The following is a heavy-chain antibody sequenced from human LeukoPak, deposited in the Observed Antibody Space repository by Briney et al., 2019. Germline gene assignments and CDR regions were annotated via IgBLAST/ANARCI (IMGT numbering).Heavy chain of an antibody. Sequence: SETLSLTCAVSGGSIRSYSWSWVRQPAGKGLEWIGRIQTSGSTNYNPSLKSRVTMSVDTSKNQFSLKLTSMTAADTAVYYCARGTNYHHLWGTSRLMSWFDPWGQGTLVTVSS. CDR2: IQTSGST. CDR3: ARGTNYHHLWGTSRLMSWFDP. V-gene: IGHV4-4*07. J-gene: IGHJ5*02. D-gene: IGHD3-16*02. CDR1: GGSIRSYS.